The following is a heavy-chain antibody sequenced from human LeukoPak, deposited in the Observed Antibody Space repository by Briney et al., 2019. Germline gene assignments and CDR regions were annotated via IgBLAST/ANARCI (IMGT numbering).Heavy chain of an antibody. J-gene: IGHJ3*02. D-gene: IGHD2-21*01. Sequence: SETLSLTCTVSGGSISSYYWSWIREPPGKGRGWIGYIYYSGSTNYNPSLNSRVTISVDASKNQFSLKLSSVTAADTAVYYCARLFEVVDAFDIWGQGTMVTVSS. CDR1: GGSISSYY. CDR3: ARLFEVVDAFDI. CDR2: IYYSGST. V-gene: IGHV4-59*01.